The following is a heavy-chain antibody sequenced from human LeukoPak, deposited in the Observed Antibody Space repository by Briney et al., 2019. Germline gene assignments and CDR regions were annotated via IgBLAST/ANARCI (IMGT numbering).Heavy chain of an antibody. CDR2: FDPEDGVT. CDR3: ATGLRVVITHFDY. V-gene: IGHV1-24*01. Sequence: ASVKVSGKVSGNTLNELSMHWVRQAPGKGLGRVGGFDPEDGVTIYAQKFQGRATMTEDTSTDTAYMELSSLRSEDTAVYYCATGLRVVITHFDYWGQGTLVNVSS. D-gene: IGHD3-22*01. CDR1: GNTLNELS. J-gene: IGHJ4*02.